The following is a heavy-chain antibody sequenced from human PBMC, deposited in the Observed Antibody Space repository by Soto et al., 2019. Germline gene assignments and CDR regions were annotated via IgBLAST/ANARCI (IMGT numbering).Heavy chain of an antibody. Sequence: QIQLVQSGAEVKKPEASVKVSCKAYGYTFTRYAMHWVRQAPGQRREWMGWINAGNGNTKYSQKFQGRVTITRDTSASKAYMELSSLRSEDTAVYYCARGPGGPDGPGDYWGQGTLVTVSS. J-gene: IGHJ4*02. CDR3: ARGPGGPDGPGDY. V-gene: IGHV1-3*01. CDR1: GYTFTRYA. D-gene: IGHD2-15*01. CDR2: INAGNGNT.